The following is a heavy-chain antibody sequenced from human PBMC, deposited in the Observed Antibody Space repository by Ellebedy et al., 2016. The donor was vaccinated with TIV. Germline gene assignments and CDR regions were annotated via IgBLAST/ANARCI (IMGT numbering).Heavy chain of an antibody. CDR3: ARGGFYYGSASYYPFDF. J-gene: IGHJ4*02. CDR2: MNPNSGRT. V-gene: IGHV1-8*01. CDR1: GYTFTNYD. D-gene: IGHD3-10*01. Sequence: AASVKVSCKASGYTFTNYDINWVRQAPGQGLEWMGWMNPNSGRTGYAQKFQGRGTMTRNTSITPAYMELSSLRSEDTAVYYCARGGFYYGSASYYPFDFWGQGTLITVSS.